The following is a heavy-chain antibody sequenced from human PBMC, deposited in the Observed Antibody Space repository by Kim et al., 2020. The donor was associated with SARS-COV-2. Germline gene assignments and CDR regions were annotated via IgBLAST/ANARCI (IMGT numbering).Heavy chain of an antibody. Sequence: GGSLRLSCAASGFTFSSYAMSWVRQAPGKGLEWVSAISAGGGSTYYADSVKGRFTISRDSSKSTLYLQMNSLRAEDTAVYYCAKDAYYYGSGSYRLFDYWGQGTLVTVSS. V-gene: IGHV3-23*01. CDR1: GFTFSSYA. J-gene: IGHJ4*02. CDR3: AKDAYYYGSGSYRLFDY. D-gene: IGHD3-10*01. CDR2: ISAGGGST.